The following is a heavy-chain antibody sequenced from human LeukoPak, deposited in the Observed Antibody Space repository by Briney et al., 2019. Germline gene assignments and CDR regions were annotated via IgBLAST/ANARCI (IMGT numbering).Heavy chain of an antibody. Sequence: PGGSLTLSCAASGFTFSSKYMSWVRQAPGKGLEWVSVIYSGGSTYYADSVKGRFTISRDNSKNTVYLQMNSLRAEDTAVYYCARESSGWLQLFDYWGQGTLVTVSS. D-gene: IGHD5-24*01. CDR3: ARESSGWLQLFDY. V-gene: IGHV3-66*01. CDR1: GFTFSSKY. J-gene: IGHJ4*02. CDR2: IYSGGST.